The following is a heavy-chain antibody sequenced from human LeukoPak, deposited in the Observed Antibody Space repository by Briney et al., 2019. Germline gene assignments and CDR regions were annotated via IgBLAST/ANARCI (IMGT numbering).Heavy chain of an antibody. V-gene: IGHV5-51*07. Sequence: GEPLKTSCKGSGYSFTSYWIGWVHQMPGKGLEWMGIIYPGDSDTRYSPSFQGQVTISADKSIGTAYLQWSSLKASDTAMYYCARQVLGWELQPFDYWGQGTLVTVSS. J-gene: IGHJ4*02. CDR1: GYSFTSYW. CDR2: IYPGDSDT. CDR3: ARQVLGWELQPFDY. D-gene: IGHD1-26*01.